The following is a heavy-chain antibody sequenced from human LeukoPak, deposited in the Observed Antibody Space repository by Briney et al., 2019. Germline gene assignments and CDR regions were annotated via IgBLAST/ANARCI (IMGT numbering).Heavy chain of an antibody. D-gene: IGHD3-16*01. CDR2: IYHSGST. CDR1: GGSISSGGYY. J-gene: IGHJ4*02. CDR3: ARVGTYDYVWGSYGLFDC. Sequence: PSQTLSLTCTVSGGSISSGGYYWNWIRQPPGKGLEWIGYIYHSGSTYYNPSLKSRVTISVDTSKNQFSLKLSSVTAADTAVYYCARVGTYDYVWGSYGLFDCWGQGTLVTVSS. V-gene: IGHV4-30-2*01.